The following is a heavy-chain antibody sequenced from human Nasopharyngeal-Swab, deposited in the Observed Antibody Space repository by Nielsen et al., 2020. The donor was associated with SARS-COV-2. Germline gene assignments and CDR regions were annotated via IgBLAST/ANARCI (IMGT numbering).Heavy chain of an antibody. V-gene: IGHV3-23*01. Sequence: GQSLTISCAASGFTFSSYSMNWVRQAPGKGLEWVSGISGSGESTHYADSVKGRFTISRDNSKNTLYLQMNSLRAEDTAVYYCVKGPPAVIHYFDYWGQGTLVTVSS. D-gene: IGHD2-21*01. CDR3: VKGPPAVIHYFDY. CDR2: ISGSGEST. CDR1: GFTFSSYS. J-gene: IGHJ4*02.